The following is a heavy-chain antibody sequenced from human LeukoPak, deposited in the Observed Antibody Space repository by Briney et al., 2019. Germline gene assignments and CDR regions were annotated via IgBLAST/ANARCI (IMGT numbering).Heavy chain of an antibody. CDR3: ARLEIEMATIKPDFDY. CDR1: GYTFTGYY. V-gene: IGHV1-2*02. D-gene: IGHD5-24*01. J-gene: IGHJ4*02. Sequence: GASVKVSCKASGYTFTGYYMHWVRQAPGQGLEWMGWINPNSGGTNYAQKFQGRVTMTRDTSISTAYMELSRLRSDDTAVYYCARLEIEMATIKPDFDYWGQGTLVTVSS. CDR2: INPNSGGT.